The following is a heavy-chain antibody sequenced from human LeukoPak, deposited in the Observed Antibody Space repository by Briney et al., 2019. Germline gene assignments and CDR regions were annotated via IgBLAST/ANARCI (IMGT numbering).Heavy chain of an antibody. V-gene: IGHV1-69*13. CDR1: GGTFSSYA. J-gene: IGHJ5*02. CDR2: IIPIFGTA. CDR3: ARDVRHRYCSSTSCYRGWFDP. Sequence: ASVKVSCKASGGTFSSYAISWVRQAPGQGLEWMGGIIPIFGTANYAQKFQGRVTITADESTSTAYMELGSLRSEDTAVYYCARDVRHRYCSSTSCYRGWFDPWGRGTLVTVSS. D-gene: IGHD2-2*01.